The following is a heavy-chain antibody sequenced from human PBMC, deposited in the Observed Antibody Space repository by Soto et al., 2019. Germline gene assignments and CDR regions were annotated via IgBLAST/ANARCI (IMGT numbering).Heavy chain of an antibody. Sequence: VQLVESGGGMVQPGRSLRLSCAASGFTFSSYAMHWVRQAPGKGLEWVAVISYDGSNKYYADSVKGRFTISRDNSKNTLYLQMNSLRAEDTAVYYCARDLGTTPFDYWGQGTLVTVSS. V-gene: IGHV3-30-3*01. CDR2: ISYDGSNK. CDR3: ARDLGTTPFDY. CDR1: GFTFSSYA. D-gene: IGHD1-1*01. J-gene: IGHJ4*02.